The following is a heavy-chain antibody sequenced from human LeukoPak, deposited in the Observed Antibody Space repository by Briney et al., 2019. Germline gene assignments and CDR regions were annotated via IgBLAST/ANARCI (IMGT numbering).Heavy chain of an antibody. V-gene: IGHV4-59*01. D-gene: IGHD4-11*01. Sequence: PSETLSLTCTVFGGSISSYYWSWIRQPPGKGLEWIGYIYYSGSTNYNPSLKSRVIISVDTSKNQFSLKLSSVTAADTAVYYCARAPVTYYYYYYYMDVWGKGTTVTVSS. CDR2: IYYSGST. J-gene: IGHJ6*03. CDR1: GGSISSYY. CDR3: ARAPVTYYYYYYYMDV.